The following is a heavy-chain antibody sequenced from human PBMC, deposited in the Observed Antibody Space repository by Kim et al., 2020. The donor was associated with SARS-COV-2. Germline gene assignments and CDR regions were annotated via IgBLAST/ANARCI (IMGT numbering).Heavy chain of an antibody. CDR1: GFTFSDYY. CDR3: ARDWGYSYGTN. D-gene: IGHD5-18*01. J-gene: IGHJ4*02. Sequence: GGSLRLSCAASGFTFSDYYMSWIRQAPGKGLEWVSYISGSSNTIYYADSVKGRFTISRDNANNSLYLQMSSLRAEDTAVYYCARDWGYSYGTNWGQGTLVTVSS. V-gene: IGHV3-11*01. CDR2: ISGSSNTI.